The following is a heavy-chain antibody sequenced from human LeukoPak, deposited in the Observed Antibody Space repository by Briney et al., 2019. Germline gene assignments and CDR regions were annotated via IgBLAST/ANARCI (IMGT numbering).Heavy chain of an antibody. J-gene: IGHJ4*02. CDR2: IYHSGST. D-gene: IGHD6-13*01. V-gene: IGHV4-4*02. Sequence: PSGTLSLTCAVSGGSISSSNWWSWVRRPPGKGLEWIGEIYHSGSTNYNPSLKSRVTISVDKSKNQFSLKLSSVTAADTAVYYCARDCDTSSSSWYRYYFDYWGQGTLVTVSS. CDR1: GGSISSSNW. CDR3: ARDCDTSSSSWYRYYFDY.